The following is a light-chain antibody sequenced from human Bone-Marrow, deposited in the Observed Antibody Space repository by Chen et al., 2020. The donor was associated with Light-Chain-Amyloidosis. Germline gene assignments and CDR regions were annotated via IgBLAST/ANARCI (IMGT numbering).Light chain of an antibody. J-gene: IGKJ4*01. V-gene: IGKV1-39*01. CDR3: QQSYSTPT. CDR2: TAS. Sequence: DIQMTQSQSSLSASVGDRVTITCRASQCITKFLNWYQQKPGKGPKLLIYTASSLQSGVPSRFSGSGSGTDFSLTISSVQPEDLATYYCQQSYSTPTFGGGTKLEIK. CDR1: QCITKF.